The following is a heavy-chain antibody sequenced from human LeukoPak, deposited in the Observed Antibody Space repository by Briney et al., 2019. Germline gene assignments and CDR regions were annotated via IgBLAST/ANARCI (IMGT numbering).Heavy chain of an antibody. J-gene: IGHJ3*02. D-gene: IGHD1-1*01. CDR3: ARKNDLFNAAFDI. Sequence: GGSLRLSCAASGFTVSSSYMSWVRQAPGKGLEWVSITYTDVNTNYADSVKGRFTISRDNSQSTLSLQMSSLRAEDTAVYYCARKNDLFNAAFDIWGQGTVVTVSS. CDR1: GFTVSSSY. V-gene: IGHV3-53*01. CDR2: TYTDVNT.